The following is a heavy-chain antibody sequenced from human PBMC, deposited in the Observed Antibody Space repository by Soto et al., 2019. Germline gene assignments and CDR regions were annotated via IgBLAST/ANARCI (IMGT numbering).Heavy chain of an antibody. CDR3: AREDYYASSD. J-gene: IGHJ1*01. D-gene: IGHD3-22*01. Sequence: QVQLQESGPGLVKPSETLSLTCTVSGGSVSSGSYYWSWIRQPPGKGLEWIGYIYYSGSTNYNPSLRSRVTISVDTSKNQFALRLSSVTAADTDVYYCAREDYYASSDWGQGTLVTVSS. CDR1: GGSVSSGSYY. CDR2: IYYSGST. V-gene: IGHV4-61*01.